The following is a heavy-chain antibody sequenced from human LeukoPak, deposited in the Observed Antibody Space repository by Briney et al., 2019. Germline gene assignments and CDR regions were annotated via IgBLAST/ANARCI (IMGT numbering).Heavy chain of an antibody. CDR1: GFTLSSYW. J-gene: IGHJ4*02. Sequence: GGSLRLSCAASGFTLSSYWMSWVRQAPGKGLEWVANIKQDGSAIYYVDPVKGRFTISRDNAKNSLYLQMNSLRAEDTAVYYCARCGVGVAAAAANCWGQGTLLTVSS. CDR3: ARCGVGVAAAAANC. D-gene: IGHD6-13*01. CDR2: IKQDGSAI. V-gene: IGHV3-7*01.